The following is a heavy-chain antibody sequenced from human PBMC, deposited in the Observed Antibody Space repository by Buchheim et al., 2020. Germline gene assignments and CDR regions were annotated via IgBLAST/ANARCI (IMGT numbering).Heavy chain of an antibody. J-gene: IGHJ6*02. CDR3: ARDMNGSGGAYYGMDV. D-gene: IGHD3-10*01. CDR2: IWHDGSNK. CDR1: GFTFNIYW. V-gene: IGHV3-33*08. Sequence: VQLVESGGGLVQPGGSLRLSCAASGFTFNIYWMSWVRQAPGKGLEWVAVIWHDGSNKYYADSVKGRFTISRDNSKNTLYLQMNSLRAEDTAVYYCARDMNGSGGAYYGMDVWGQGTT.